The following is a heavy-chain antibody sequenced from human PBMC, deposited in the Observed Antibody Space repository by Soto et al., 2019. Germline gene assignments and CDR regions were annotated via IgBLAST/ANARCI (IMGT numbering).Heavy chain of an antibody. Sequence: GASVKVSCKASGYTFTSYDINWVRQATGQGLERMGWMNPNSGNTGYAQKFQGRVTMTRNTSISTAYMELSSLRSEDTAVYYCARSQPVLRFLEWSESYYYYMDVWGKGTTVTVSS. V-gene: IGHV1-8*01. D-gene: IGHD3-3*01. CDR1: GYTFTSYD. CDR2: MNPNSGNT. J-gene: IGHJ6*03. CDR3: ARSQPVLRFLEWSESYYYYMDV.